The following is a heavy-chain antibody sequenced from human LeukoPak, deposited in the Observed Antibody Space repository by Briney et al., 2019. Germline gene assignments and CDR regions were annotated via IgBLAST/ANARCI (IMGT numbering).Heavy chain of an antibody. Sequence: SGPTLVKPTQTLTLTCTFSGFSLSATGVGVGWIRQLPGKALEWLAVIYLNDDMQYCTSLKSRLPIIKDTSKNEVVLTLTNIDPVDTATYYCARRLIRSYGSGRYNCFDPWGEATLVTVSS. V-gene: IGHV2-5*01. J-gene: IGHJ5*02. CDR1: GFSLSATGVG. CDR2: IYLNDDM. CDR3: ARRLIRSYGSGRYNCFDP. D-gene: IGHD3-10*01.